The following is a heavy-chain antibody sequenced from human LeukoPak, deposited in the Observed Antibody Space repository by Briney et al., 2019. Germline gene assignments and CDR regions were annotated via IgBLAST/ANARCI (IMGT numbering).Heavy chain of an antibody. V-gene: IGHV1-69*06. CDR1: GGTFSNYT. J-gene: IGHJ5*02. CDR3: ARTYCGGDCYSSRGWFDT. D-gene: IGHD2-21*02. Sequence: SVKVSCKTSGGTFSNYTISWVRQAPGQGLEWMGGIIPIFGTANYAQKFQGKVTITADKSTSTAYMDLSSLRFEATAVYYCARTYCGGDCYSSRGWFDTWGQGTLVTVSS. CDR2: IIPIFGTA.